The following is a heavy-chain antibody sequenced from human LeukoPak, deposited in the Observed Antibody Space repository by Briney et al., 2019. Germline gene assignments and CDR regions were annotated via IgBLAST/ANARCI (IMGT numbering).Heavy chain of an antibody. J-gene: IGHJ6*02. V-gene: IGHV3-21*01. CDR3: ARGRVGATRTPYGMDV. CDR1: GFTFSSYS. D-gene: IGHD1-26*01. CDR2: ISSSSSYI. Sequence: GGSLRLSCAASGFTFSSYSMNWVRQAPGKGLEWVSSISSSSSYIYYADSVKGRFTISRDNAKNSLYLQMNSLRAEDTAVYYCARGRVGATRTPYGMDVCGQGTTVTVSS.